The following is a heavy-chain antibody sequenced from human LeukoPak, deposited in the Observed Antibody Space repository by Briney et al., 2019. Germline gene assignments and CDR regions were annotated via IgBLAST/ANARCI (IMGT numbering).Heavy chain of an antibody. CDR3: ARGGITIFGVESLRTPFDY. V-gene: IGHV5-51*01. Sequence: GESLKISCKGSGYSFTSYWIGWVRQMPGKGLEWMGIIYPGDSDTRYSPSFQGQVTISADKSVSTAYLQWSSLKASDTAMYYCARGGITIFGVESLRTPFDYWGQGTLVTVSS. CDR2: IYPGDSDT. J-gene: IGHJ4*02. CDR1: GYSFTSYW. D-gene: IGHD3-3*01.